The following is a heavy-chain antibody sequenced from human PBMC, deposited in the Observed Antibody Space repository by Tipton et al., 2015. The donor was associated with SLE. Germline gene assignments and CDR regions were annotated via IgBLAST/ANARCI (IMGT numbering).Heavy chain of an antibody. Sequence: TLSLTCAVYGGSFSGYYWSWIRQPPGKGLEWIGEINHSGSTNYNPSLKSRVTISVDTSKNQFSLKLSSVTAADTAVYYCARGTEGAFVIWGHGTPLPVSS. V-gene: IGHV4-34*01. J-gene: IGHJ3*02. CDR1: GGSFSGYY. CDR3: ARGTEGAFVI. CDR2: INHSGST.